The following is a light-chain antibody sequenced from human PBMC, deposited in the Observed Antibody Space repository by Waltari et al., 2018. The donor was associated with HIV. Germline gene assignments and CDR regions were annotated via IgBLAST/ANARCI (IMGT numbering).Light chain of an antibody. Sequence: QSALTQPASVSGSPGQSITISCTGTSSDVGGYNYVSWYQQHPGKAPKLMIYDVSKRPSGVSNRFSGSKSGNTASLTISGLQSEDEGNYYCAAWDDNLDGYVVFGGGTKLTVL. CDR2: DVS. J-gene: IGLJ2*01. CDR1: SSDVGGYNY. V-gene: IGLV2-14*01. CDR3: AAWDDNLDGYVV.